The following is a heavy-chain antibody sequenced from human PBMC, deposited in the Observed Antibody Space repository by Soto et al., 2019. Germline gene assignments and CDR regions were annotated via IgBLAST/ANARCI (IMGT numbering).Heavy chain of an antibody. J-gene: IGHJ4*02. CDR2: IWYDGSNK. D-gene: IGHD6-19*01. V-gene: IGHV3-33*01. CDR3: ARDRAVADY. Sequence: QVQLVESGGGVVQPGRSLRLSCAASGFTFSSYGMHWVRQAPGKGLEWVAVIWYDGSNKYYADSVKGRFTISRDNSKXTXXXXXNXXXAEDTAVYYCARDRAVADYWGQGTLVTVSS. CDR1: GFTFSSYG.